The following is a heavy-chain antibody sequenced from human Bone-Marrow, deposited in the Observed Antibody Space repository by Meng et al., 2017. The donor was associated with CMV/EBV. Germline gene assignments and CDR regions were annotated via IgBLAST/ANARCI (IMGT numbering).Heavy chain of an antibody. Sequence: GGSLRLSCAASGFTFSSYGMHWVRQAPGKGLGWVAFIRYDGSNKYYADSVKGRFTISRDNSKNTLYLQMNSLRAEDTAVYYCAKDDITYDFWSGALPDYWGQGTLVTVSS. J-gene: IGHJ4*02. CDR3: AKDDITYDFWSGALPDY. D-gene: IGHD3-3*01. CDR1: GFTFSSYG. V-gene: IGHV3-30*02. CDR2: IRYDGSNK.